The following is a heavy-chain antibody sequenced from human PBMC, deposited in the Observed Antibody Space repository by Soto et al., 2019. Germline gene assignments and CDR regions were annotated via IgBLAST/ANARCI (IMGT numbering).Heavy chain of an antibody. J-gene: IGHJ3*02. CDR1: GGSISSGDYY. CDR2: IYYSGST. Sequence: SETLSLTCTVSGGSISSGDYYWSWIRQHPGKGLEWIGYIYYSGSTSYNPSLKSRVAMSVDTSKNQFSLKLSSVTAADTAVYFCARDYGDYTFDAFDIWGQGTMVTVSS. V-gene: IGHV4-31*03. D-gene: IGHD4-17*01. CDR3: ARDYGDYTFDAFDI.